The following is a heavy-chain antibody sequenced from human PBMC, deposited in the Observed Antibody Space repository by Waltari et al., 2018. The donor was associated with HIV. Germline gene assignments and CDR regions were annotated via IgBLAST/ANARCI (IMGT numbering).Heavy chain of an antibody. D-gene: IGHD2-15*01. Sequence: QVHLQQSGAGLLKPSETLSLTCTVSGGSFSGYYWSWIRQPPGQGREWIGEVNHSGNINYNPSLKSRLSISVDTSKRQFSLRLKSVTAADTAVYYCSREGYGGNPANNFDFWGQGTLVSVSS. CDR3: SREGYGGNPANNFDF. J-gene: IGHJ4*02. V-gene: IGHV4-34*01. CDR2: VNHSGNI. CDR1: GGSFSGYY.